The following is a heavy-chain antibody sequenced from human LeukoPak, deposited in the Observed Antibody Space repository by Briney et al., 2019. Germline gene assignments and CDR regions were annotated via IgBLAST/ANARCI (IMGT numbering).Heavy chain of an antibody. D-gene: IGHD5-24*01. J-gene: IGHJ4*02. CDR2: IYYSGST. V-gene: IGHV4-59*08. Sequence: PSETLSLTCTVSGGSISSYFWSWIRQPPGKGLEWIGYIYYSGSTNYNPSLKSRVIISVDTSKKQFSLNLTSVTAADTAVYYCARLGRWLQFPYFDYWGQGTLVTVSS. CDR3: ARLGRWLQFPYFDY. CDR1: GGSISSYF.